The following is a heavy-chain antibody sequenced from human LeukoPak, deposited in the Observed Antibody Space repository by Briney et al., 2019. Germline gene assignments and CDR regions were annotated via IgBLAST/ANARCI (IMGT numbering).Heavy chain of an antibody. CDR1: GDSISNGNW. Sequence: PSETLSLTCTVSGDSISNGNWWNWDRLPPGKGLDWIGEISHVGSTKYSPSLKDRVTISKDNSKNQFSLKLNSVTAADTATYYCTRSSGWWSLDYWGQGALVTVSS. CDR3: TRSSGWWSLDY. J-gene: IGHJ4*02. D-gene: IGHD6-13*01. V-gene: IGHV4-4*02. CDR2: ISHVGST.